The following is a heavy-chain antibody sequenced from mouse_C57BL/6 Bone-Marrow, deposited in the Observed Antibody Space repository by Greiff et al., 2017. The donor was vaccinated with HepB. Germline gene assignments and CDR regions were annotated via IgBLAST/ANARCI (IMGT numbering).Heavy chain of an antibody. Sequence: QVQLQQSGAELVKPGASVKLSCKASGYTFTSYWMHWVKQRPGQGLEWIGMIHPNSGSTNYNEKFKSKATLTVDKSSSTAYMQLSSLTSEDSAVYYCARWLLLRFDYWGQGTTLTVSS. D-gene: IGHD1-1*01. CDR1: GYTFTSYW. V-gene: IGHV1-64*01. CDR2: IHPNSGST. CDR3: ARWLLLRFDY. J-gene: IGHJ2*01.